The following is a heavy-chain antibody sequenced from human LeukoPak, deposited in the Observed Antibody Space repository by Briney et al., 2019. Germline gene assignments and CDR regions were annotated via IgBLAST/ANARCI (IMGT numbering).Heavy chain of an antibody. V-gene: IGHV3-74*01. Sequence: PGGSLRLSCAAPGFTFSSYWMHWVRQAPGKGLVWVSRINSDGSSTSYADSVKGRFTISRDNAKSTLYLQMNSLRAEDTAVYYCARAVRRVMVITPPYYYYGMDVWGQGTTVTVSS. CDR1: GFTFSSYW. D-gene: IGHD3-22*01. CDR3: ARAVRRVMVITPPYYYYGMDV. J-gene: IGHJ6*02. CDR2: INSDGSST.